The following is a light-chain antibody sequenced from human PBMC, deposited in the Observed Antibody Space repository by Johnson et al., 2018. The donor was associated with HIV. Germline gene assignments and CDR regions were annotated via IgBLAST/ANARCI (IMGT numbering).Light chain of an antibody. CDR1: SSDMGNYA. CDR3: GTWDTSLSAGGV. J-gene: IGLJ1*01. Sequence: QSLLTQPPSVSAAPGQKVTISCSGSSSDMGNYAVSWYQQLPGTAPKLLIYENNKRPSDIPDRFSGSKSGTSATLGITGLQTGDEADYYCGTWDTSLSAGGVFGTGTKVTVL. CDR2: ENN. V-gene: IGLV1-51*02.